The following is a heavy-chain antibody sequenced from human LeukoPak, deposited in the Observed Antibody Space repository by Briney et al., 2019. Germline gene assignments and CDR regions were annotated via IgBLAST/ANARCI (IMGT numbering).Heavy chain of an antibody. J-gene: IGHJ5*02. CDR3: ARLLGVRRGDITGWFDP. D-gene: IGHD3-10*01. CDR2: INHSGST. V-gene: IGHV4-34*01. CDR1: GGSFSGYY. Sequence: SETLSLTCAVYGGSFSGYYWSWIRQPPGKGLEWIGEINHSGSTNYNPSLKSRVTISVDTSKNQFSLKLSSMTVADTAVYFCARLLGVRRGDITGWFDPWGQGTQVTVSS.